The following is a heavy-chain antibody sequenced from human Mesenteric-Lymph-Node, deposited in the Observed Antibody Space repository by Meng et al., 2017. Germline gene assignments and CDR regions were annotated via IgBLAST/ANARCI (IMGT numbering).Heavy chain of an antibody. J-gene: IGHJ5*02. CDR2: MDYRDST. D-gene: IGHD2-2*01. CDR3: ARSALLCDP. CDR1: GDSISSGECF. Sequence: QVPRQGLGQALETLSQTFTLSGPSSGDSISSGECFRRCLRKPPGKGVEWIDYMDYRDSTFYNPSLTSPVNMSVDPSTNQFSLEMSSVTAADTCAYFWARSALLCDPWGQGTLVTVSS. V-gene: IGHV4-30-4*01.